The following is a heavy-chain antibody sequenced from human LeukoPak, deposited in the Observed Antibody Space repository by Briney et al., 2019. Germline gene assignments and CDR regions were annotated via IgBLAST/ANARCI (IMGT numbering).Heavy chain of an antibody. CDR3: ARSASIAAPYYFDY. V-gene: IGHV1-69*05. CDR1: GGTFSSYA. CDR2: IIPIFGTA. Sequence: SVKVSCKASGGTFSSYAISWVRQAPGQGLEWMGGIIPIFGTANYAQKFQGRVTITTDESTSTAYMELSSLRSEDTAVYCCARSASIAAPYYFDYWGQGTLVTVSS. J-gene: IGHJ4*02. D-gene: IGHD6-6*01.